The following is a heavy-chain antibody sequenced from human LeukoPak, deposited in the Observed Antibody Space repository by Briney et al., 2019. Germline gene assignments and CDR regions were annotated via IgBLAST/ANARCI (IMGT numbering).Heavy chain of an antibody. V-gene: IGHV3-21*01. CDR2: ISSSSSYI. D-gene: IGHD5-18*01. CDR3: ARDYSADAFDI. J-gene: IGHJ3*02. CDR1: GSTFSSYS. Sequence: GGSLRLSCAASGSTFSSYSMNWVRQAPGKGLEWVSSISSSSSYIYYADSVKGRFTISRDNAKNSLYLQMNSLRAEDTAVYYCARDYSADAFDIWGQGTMVTVSS.